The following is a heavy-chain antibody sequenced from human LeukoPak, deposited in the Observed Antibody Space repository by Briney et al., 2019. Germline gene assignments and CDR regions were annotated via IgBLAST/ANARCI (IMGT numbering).Heavy chain of an antibody. V-gene: IGHV4-59*08. Sequence: PSETLSLTCTVSGGSIRSYYWSWIRQPPGKGLEWIGYIFYSGSTNYNPSLQSRVTISVDTSKNQFSLKLSSVTAADTAVYYCARRRYSGYAYDYWGQGTLVTVSS. D-gene: IGHD5-12*01. J-gene: IGHJ4*02. CDR1: GGSIRSYY. CDR3: ARRRYSGYAYDY. CDR2: IFYSGST.